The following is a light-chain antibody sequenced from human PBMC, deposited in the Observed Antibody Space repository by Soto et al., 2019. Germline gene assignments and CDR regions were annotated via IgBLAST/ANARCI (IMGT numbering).Light chain of an antibody. J-gene: IGKJ5*01. V-gene: IGKV3-11*01. Sequence: EIVLTQSTATLSLSPGERATLSCRASQSVGIYLGWYQQRPGQAPRLLIYDASKRAAGIPARFSGSGSGTDFTLTINSLEPEDFAVYYCQHRSTWPRAFGQGTRLEIK. CDR3: QHRSTWPRA. CDR2: DAS. CDR1: QSVGIY.